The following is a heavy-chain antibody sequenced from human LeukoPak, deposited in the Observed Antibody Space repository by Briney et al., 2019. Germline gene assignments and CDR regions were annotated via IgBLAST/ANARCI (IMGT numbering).Heavy chain of an antibody. CDR2: FSGSGGST. J-gene: IGHJ4*02. CDR1: GFTFSSYA. CDR3: AKTPNQYCSSTSCYIDY. D-gene: IGHD2-2*02. V-gene: IGHV3-23*01. Sequence: PGGSLRLSCAASGFTFSSYAMSWVRQAPGKGLEWVSAFSGSGGSTYYADSVKGRFTISRDNSKNTLYLQMNSLRAEDTAVYYCAKTPNQYCSSTSCYIDYWGQGTLVTVSS.